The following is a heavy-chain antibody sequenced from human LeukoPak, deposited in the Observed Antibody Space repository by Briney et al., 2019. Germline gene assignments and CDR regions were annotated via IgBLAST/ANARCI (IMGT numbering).Heavy chain of an antibody. CDR3: ASDCSSTSCPDFDY. Sequence: PGGSLRPSCAASGFTFSSYEMNCVRQAPGKGLGWVSYIIGSGSTIYYADSEKGRFTISRDNAKNPLYLQMNSPRAEDTAVYYCASDCSSTSCPDFDYWGQGSLVTVSS. CDR2: IIGSGSTI. D-gene: IGHD2-2*01. CDR1: GFTFSSYE. J-gene: IGHJ4*02. V-gene: IGHV3-48*03.